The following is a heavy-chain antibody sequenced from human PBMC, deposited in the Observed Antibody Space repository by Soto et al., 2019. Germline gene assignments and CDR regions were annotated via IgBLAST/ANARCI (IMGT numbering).Heavy chain of an antibody. J-gene: IGHJ4*02. CDR1: GYTFTSYA. CDR2: INPSGGST. CDR3: ARDRLTVTDY. D-gene: IGHD4-17*01. V-gene: IGHV1-46*01. Sequence: ASVKVSCKTSGYTFTSYAIHWVRQAPGQRLEWMGWINPSGGSTSYAQKFQGRVTMTRDTSTSTVYMELSSLRSEDTAVYYCARDRLTVTDYWGQGTLVTVSS.